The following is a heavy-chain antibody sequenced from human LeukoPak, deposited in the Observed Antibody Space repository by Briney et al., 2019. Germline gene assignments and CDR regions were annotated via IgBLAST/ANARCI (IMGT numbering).Heavy chain of an antibody. CDR1: RGSIGTYY. CDR2: IYTSGST. J-gene: IGHJ4*02. V-gene: IGHV4-4*07. CDR3: ARSSSSGYYYYFDY. Sequence: SETLSLTCTVSRGSIGTYYWSWIRQPAGKGLDWIGRIYTSGSTKKNPSLSSRVTISIDASKNQFSLRLSSLTAADTAIYYCARSSSSGYYYYFDYWGQGTLVTVSS. D-gene: IGHD3-22*01.